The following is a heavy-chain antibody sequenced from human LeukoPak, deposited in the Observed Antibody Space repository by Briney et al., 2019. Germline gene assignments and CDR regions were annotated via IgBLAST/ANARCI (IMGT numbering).Heavy chain of an antibody. D-gene: IGHD1-20*01. Sequence: PSETLSLTCTVSGGSINSNSYYWSWIRQPAGKGLEWIGRIYTSGSTNYNPSLKSRLTISVDSSKNQFSLNLTSVTAADTAVYYCARADMTGTTGRHFDYWGQGTLVTVSS. J-gene: IGHJ4*02. CDR1: GGSINSNSYY. V-gene: IGHV4-61*02. CDR3: ARADMTGTTGRHFDY. CDR2: IYTSGST.